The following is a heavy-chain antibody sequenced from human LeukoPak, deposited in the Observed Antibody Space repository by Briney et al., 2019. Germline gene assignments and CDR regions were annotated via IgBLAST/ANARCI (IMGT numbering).Heavy chain of an antibody. CDR1: GGTFSNFA. CDR3: PRDLLGSHTSFSSGAWDY. V-gene: IGHV1-69*01. D-gene: IGHD2/OR15-2a*01. J-gene: IGHJ4*02. CDR2: IIPIFDTA. Sequence: SVRVSCTSSGGTFSNFAISWVRQAPGQGLEWMGGIIPIFDTADYAQKFQGRLTITADESTSTAYMDLSSLRAEDTAVYYCPRDLLGSHTSFSSGAWDYWGQGTLVTVSS.